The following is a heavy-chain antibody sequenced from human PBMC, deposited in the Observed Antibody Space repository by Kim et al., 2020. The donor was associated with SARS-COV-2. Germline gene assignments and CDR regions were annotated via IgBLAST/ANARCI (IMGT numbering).Heavy chain of an antibody. Sequence: YYADSVKGRFTISRDNSKNTLYLQMNSLRAEDTAVYYCAKDQNSSGLFDYWGQGTLVTVSS. V-gene: IGHV3-23*01. D-gene: IGHD6-25*01. CDR3: AKDQNSSGLFDY. J-gene: IGHJ4*02.